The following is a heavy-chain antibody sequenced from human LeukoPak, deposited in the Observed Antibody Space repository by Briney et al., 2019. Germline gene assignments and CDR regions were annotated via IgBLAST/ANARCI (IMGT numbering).Heavy chain of an antibody. V-gene: IGHV3-30*04. CDR2: ISNDGKNK. J-gene: IGHJ4*02. CDR1: GFTFSNYA. D-gene: IGHD1-26*01. CDR3: ARGTTKSMVGAISN. Sequence: PGGSMRLSCGASGFTFSNYAMHWVRQAPGKGLEWLSVISNDGKNKYYADSVKGRFTISRDNSKNTVFLQMNSLTAEDTAVYYCARGTTKSMVGAISNWGQGTLVTVSS.